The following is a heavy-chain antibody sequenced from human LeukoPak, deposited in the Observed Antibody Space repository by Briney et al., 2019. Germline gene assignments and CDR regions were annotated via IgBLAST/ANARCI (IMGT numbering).Heavy chain of an antibody. V-gene: IGHV4-34*01. J-gene: IGHJ6*03. D-gene: IGHD2/OR15-2a*01. CDR1: GGSFNGYR. Sequence: SETLSLTCGVSGGSFNGYRWTWIRQAPEKGLVWIGDINHAGTTNYNPSLKSRVTISVDTSKNQFSLKLSSVTAADTAVYYCARDSIYRYYMDVWGKGTTVTVSS. CDR3: ARDSIYRYYMDV. CDR2: INHAGTT.